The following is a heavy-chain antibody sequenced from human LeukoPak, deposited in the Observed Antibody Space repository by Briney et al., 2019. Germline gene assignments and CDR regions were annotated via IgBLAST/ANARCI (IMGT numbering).Heavy chain of an antibody. CDR2: IYTSRST. J-gene: IGHJ3*02. D-gene: IGHD6-19*01. V-gene: IGHV4-61*02. CDR1: GGSISSGSYY. Sequence: PSETLSLTCTVSGGSISSGSYYWRWIRQPAGKGLEWIGRIYTSRSTNYNPSLKSRVTISVDTSKNQFSLMLSSVTAADTAVYYCASLAVAGRKAFDIWGQGAMVTVSS. CDR3: ASLAVAGRKAFDI.